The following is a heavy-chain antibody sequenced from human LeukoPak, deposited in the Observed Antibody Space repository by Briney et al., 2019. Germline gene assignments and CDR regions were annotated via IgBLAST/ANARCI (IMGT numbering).Heavy chain of an antibody. V-gene: IGHV1-8*01. J-gene: IGHJ6*02. Sequence: ASVKVSCKASGYTFTSYDINWVRQATGQGLEWMGWMNPNSGNTGYAQKFQGRATMTRNTSISTAYMGLSSLRSEDTAVYCCAMVRGVIILRGKDYYYYYGMDVWGQGTTVTVSS. D-gene: IGHD3-10*01. CDR3: AMVRGVIILRGKDYYYYYGMDV. CDR1: GYTFTSYD. CDR2: MNPNSGNT.